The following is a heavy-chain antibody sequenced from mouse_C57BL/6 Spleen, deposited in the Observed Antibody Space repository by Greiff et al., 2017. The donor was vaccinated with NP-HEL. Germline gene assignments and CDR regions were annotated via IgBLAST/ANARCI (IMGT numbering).Heavy chain of an antibody. CDR1: GYTFTSYW. D-gene: IGHD1-1*01. Sequence: QVQLQQPGAELVMPGASVKLSCKASGYTFTSYWMHWVKQRPGQGLEWIGEIDPSDSYTNYNHKFKGKSTLTVDKSSSTAYMQLSSLTSGDSAVYSGARGRSSLRYCDVDYWGQGTTVTVSS. CDR2: IDPSDSYT. J-gene: IGHJ4*01. V-gene: IGHV1-69*01. CDR3: ARGRSSLRYCDVDY.